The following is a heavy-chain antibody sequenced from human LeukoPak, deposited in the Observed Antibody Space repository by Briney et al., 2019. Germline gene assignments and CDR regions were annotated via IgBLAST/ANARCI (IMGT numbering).Heavy chain of an antibody. J-gene: IGHJ4*02. Sequence: GGSLRLSCAASGFTFSNAWMSWVRQAPGKGLEWVGRIKSKTDGGTTDYAAPVKGRFTISRDDSKNTLYLQMNSLKTEDTAVYYCTTDLYDILTGYPPDYWGQGTLVTVSS. V-gene: IGHV3-15*01. CDR1: GFTFSNAW. D-gene: IGHD3-9*01. CDR2: IKSKTDGGTT. CDR3: TTDLYDILTGYPPDY.